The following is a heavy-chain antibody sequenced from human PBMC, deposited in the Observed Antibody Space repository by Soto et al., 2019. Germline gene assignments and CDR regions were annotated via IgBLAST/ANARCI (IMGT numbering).Heavy chain of an antibody. D-gene: IGHD3-22*01. CDR2: IYHSGST. J-gene: IGHJ4*02. CDR3: ARARYDNSGYYAEIYPDY. CDR1: GGSVRGDSFY. Sequence: SETLSLTCTVSGGSVRGDSFYWSWIRQPPGKGLEWIAFIYHSGSTNYNPSLNSRVTISVDTSKNRFSLKLTSVTAADTAIYYCARARYDNSGYYAEIYPDYWGQGTLVTVSS. V-gene: IGHV4-61*01.